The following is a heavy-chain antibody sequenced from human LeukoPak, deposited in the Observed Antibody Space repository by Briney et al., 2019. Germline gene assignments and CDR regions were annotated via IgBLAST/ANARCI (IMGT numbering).Heavy chain of an antibody. D-gene: IGHD2-2*01. CDR3: ATRGIVVVPSAKRRAEYFQH. CDR2: ISGSGGST. J-gene: IGHJ1*01. CDR1: GFTFSSYA. V-gene: IGHV3-23*01. Sequence: GGSLRLSCAASGFTFSSYAMSWVRQAPGKGLEWVSAISGSGGSTCYADSVKGRFTISRDNSKNTLYLQMNSLRAEDTAVYYCATRGIVVVPSAKRRAEYFQHWGQGTLVTVSS.